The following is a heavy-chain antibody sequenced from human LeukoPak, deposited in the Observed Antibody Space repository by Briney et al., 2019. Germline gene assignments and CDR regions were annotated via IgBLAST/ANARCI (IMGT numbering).Heavy chain of an antibody. V-gene: IGHV3-23*01. J-gene: IGHJ4*02. CDR1: RFTFSSYA. CDR3: ANIARGPLWSGELL. D-gene: IGHD3-10*01. CDR2: ISGSGGST. Sequence: GGSLRLSCAASRFTFSSYAISWVRQAPGKGLEWVSAISGSGGSTYYADSVKGRFTISRDNSKNTLYLQMNSLRAEDTAVYYCANIARGPLWSGELLWGQGTLVTVSS.